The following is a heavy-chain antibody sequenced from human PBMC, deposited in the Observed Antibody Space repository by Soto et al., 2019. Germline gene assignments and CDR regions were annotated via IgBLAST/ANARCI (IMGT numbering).Heavy chain of an antibody. CDR1: GGTFGNSA. J-gene: IGHJ6*02. V-gene: IGHV1-69*12. Sequence: QVQLVQSGAEVKKPGSSVTVSCKASGGTFGNSAISWVRQAPGQGLEWMGGIIPIFPTPVYAQKFQGRVTITADESTSTGSMELTSLRSEDTAVYYCARDKDRQQLGGNYYYGIDVWGQGTTVTVSS. CDR3: ARDKDRQQLGGNYYYGIDV. CDR2: IIPIFPTP. D-gene: IGHD3-3*02.